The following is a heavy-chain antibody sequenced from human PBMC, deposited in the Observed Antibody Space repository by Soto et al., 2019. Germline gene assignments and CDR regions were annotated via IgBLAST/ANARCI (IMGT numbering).Heavy chain of an antibody. V-gene: IGHV1-69*02. D-gene: IGHD2-2*02. J-gene: IGHJ3*02. CDR2: IIPILGIA. CDR1: GGTFSSYT. CDR3: ARATSGYCSSTSCYKDAFDI. Sequence: EASVKVSCKASGGTFSSYTISWVRQAPGQGXXXMGRIIPILGIANYAQKFQGRVTITADXXTSTAYMELSSLRSEDTAVYYCARATSGYCSSTSCYKDAFDIWGQGTMVTVSS.